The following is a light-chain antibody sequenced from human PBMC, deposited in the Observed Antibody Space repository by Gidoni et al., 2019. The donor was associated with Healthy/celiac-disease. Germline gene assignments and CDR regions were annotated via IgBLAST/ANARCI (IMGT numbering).Light chain of an antibody. CDR2: RNN. Sequence: QSVLTQPPSASGTHGQRVTISCSGSSSHIGSNTVNWDQQLPGTAPKLLIYRNNQRPSGVPDRFSGSKSGTSASLAISGLQSEDEADYYCAAWDASLNGVVFGGGTKLTVL. CDR3: AAWDASLNGVV. V-gene: IGLV1-44*01. J-gene: IGLJ2*01. CDR1: SSHIGSNT.